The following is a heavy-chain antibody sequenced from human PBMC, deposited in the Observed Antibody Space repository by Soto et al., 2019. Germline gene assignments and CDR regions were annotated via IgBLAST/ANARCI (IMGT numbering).Heavy chain of an antibody. V-gene: IGHV3-11*01. CDR3: ARVEIQGLRLGELSSFDY. CDR2: ISSSGSTI. J-gene: IGHJ4*02. Sequence: PGGSLRLSCAASGFTFSDYYMSWIRQAPGKGLEWVSYISSSGSTIYYADSVKGRFTISRDNAKNSLYLQMNSLRAEDTAVYYCARVEIQGLRLGELSSFDYWGQGTLVTVSS. CDR1: GFTFSDYY. D-gene: IGHD3-16*02.